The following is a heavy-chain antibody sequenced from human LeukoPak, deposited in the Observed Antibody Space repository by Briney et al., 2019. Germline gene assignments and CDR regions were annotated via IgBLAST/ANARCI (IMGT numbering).Heavy chain of an antibody. CDR3: SPLGGSGYHDYWSFDL. D-gene: IGHD3-22*01. V-gene: IGHV3-15*01. CDR2: IKNKAGGGTK. CDR1: GFTFSNAW. J-gene: IGHJ2*01. Sequence: GGSLRLSCAASGFTFSNAWMNWVRQAPGKGLEWIGRIKNKAGGGTKDYAAPVKGRFTILRDDSKNTFYLQMNSLRTEDTAVYYCSPLGGSGYHDYWSFDLWGRGTLVTVSS.